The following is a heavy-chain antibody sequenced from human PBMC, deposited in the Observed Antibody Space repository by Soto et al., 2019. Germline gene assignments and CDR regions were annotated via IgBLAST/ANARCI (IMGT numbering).Heavy chain of an antibody. CDR2: INPSGGRT. J-gene: IGHJ4*02. Sequence: QVQLVQSGAVVKKPGASVTVSCKASGYTFTTHYMHWVRQAPGQGLEWMGIINPSGGRTTYALKFQGRVSLTSDTSTNTVYMELSSLRSEDTAVYYCARAGENYGSGTFSPPLRYYFNSWGQGTLVTVSS. CDR1: GYTFTTHY. CDR3: ARAGENYGSGTFSPPLRYYFNS. D-gene: IGHD3-10*01. V-gene: IGHV1-46*01.